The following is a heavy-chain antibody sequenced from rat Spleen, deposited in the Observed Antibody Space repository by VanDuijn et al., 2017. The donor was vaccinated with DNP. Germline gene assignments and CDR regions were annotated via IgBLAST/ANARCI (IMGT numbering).Heavy chain of an antibody. J-gene: IGHJ2*01. CDR2: IWTGGST. V-gene: IGHV2-30*01. Sequence: QVQLKESGPGLVQVTQTLSLTCTVSGFSLTSYNVHWVRQPTGKGLEWMGIIWTGGSTDYNSTLKSRLSISRDTSKSQVFLEMHSLQPEDTGTYYCTRHEYYFDYWGQGVMVTVSS. CDR3: TRHEYYFDY. CDR1: GFSLTSYN.